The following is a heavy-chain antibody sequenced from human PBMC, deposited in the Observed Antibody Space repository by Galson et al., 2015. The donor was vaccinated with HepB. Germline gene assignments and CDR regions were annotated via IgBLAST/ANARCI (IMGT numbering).Heavy chain of an antibody. J-gene: IGHJ2*01. CDR1: GFSFSNYG. D-gene: IGHD1-1*01. CDR3: AKEYSWGNWHLDL. CDR2: VGSTGTAK. V-gene: IGHV3-30*18. Sequence: SLRLSCAASGFSFSNYGMHWVRQAPGKGLEWVAVVGSTGTAKFYVDSVKGRFTISRDNSKNTMYLQMNSLGVEDTALYYCAKEYSWGNWHLDLWGRGTLVTVSS.